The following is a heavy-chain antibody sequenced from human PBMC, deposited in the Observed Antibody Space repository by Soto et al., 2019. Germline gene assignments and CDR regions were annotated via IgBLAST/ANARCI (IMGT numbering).Heavy chain of an antibody. Sequence: QVQLVQSGAEVKKPGSSVKVSCKASGGTFSSYPISWVRQAPGQGLEWMGRIIPILDITDYAQRFQGRVTITADKSTSTAYLELSSLSSDDTAVYYCATPTTTETTSGYYFDYWGQGTLVTVSS. CDR2: IIPILDIT. CDR1: GGTFSSYP. J-gene: IGHJ4*02. V-gene: IGHV1-69*02. CDR3: ATPTTTETTSGYYFDY. D-gene: IGHD1-7*01.